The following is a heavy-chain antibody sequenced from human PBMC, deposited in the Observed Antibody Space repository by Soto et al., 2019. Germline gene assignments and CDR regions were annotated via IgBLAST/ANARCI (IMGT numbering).Heavy chain of an antibody. J-gene: IGHJ3*02. D-gene: IGHD3-22*01. CDR3: ARASKGSGYSPHAFDI. CDR2: IYTVGTT. V-gene: IGHV3-53*01. Sequence: PGGSLRLSCAASGFAVSSNYMSWVRQTPGKGLEWVSLIYTVGTTYYADSVKGRFTISRDNSKNTLYLQMNSLRAEDTAVYYRARASKGSGYSPHAFDIWGQGTMVTVSS. CDR1: GFAVSSNY.